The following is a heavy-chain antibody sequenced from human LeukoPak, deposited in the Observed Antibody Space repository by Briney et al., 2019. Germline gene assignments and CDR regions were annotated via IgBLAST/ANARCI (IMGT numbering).Heavy chain of an antibody. CDR1: GYTFTGYY. CDR3: ARVKKPGLLLWFGESHPSKRNFDY. J-gene: IGHJ4*02. Sequence: GASVKVSCKASGYTFTGYYMHWVRQAPGQGLEWMGWINPNSGGTNYAQKFQGRVTMTRDTSISTAYMELSRLRSDDTAVYYCARVKKPGLLLWFGESHPSKRNFDYWGQGTLVTVSS. V-gene: IGHV1-2*02. D-gene: IGHD3-10*01. CDR2: INPNSGGT.